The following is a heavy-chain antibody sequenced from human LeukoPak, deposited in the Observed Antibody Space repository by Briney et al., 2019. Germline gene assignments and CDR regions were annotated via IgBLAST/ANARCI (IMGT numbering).Heavy chain of an antibody. V-gene: IGHV3-33*01. D-gene: IGHD6-13*01. CDR2: IWYDGSNK. Sequence: GGSLRLSCAASGFTFSSYGMHWVRQAPGKGLEGVAVIWYDGSNKYYADSVKGRFTISRENSKTTLYLQMHSLRAEDTAVYYCARDTAAAGPQIDYWGQGTLVTVSS. CDR3: ARDTAAAGPQIDY. CDR1: GFTFSSYG. J-gene: IGHJ4*02.